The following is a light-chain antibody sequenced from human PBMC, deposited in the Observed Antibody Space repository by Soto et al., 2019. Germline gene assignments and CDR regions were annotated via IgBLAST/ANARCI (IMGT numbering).Light chain of an antibody. V-gene: IGKV3-11*01. CDR3: HQHSNWTLT. CDR2: DAS. J-gene: IGKJ4*01. Sequence: EIVLTQSPASLSLSPGERATLSCSASQSVSSYLAWYQQKPGQAPRLLIYDASNRATGIPARFSGSGSRTDFTLTISSLEPEDFAVYYCHQHSNWTLTFGGGNKVDI. CDR1: QSVSSY.